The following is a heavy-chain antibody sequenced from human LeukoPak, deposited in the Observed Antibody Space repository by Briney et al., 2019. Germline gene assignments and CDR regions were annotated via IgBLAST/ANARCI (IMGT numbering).Heavy chain of an antibody. CDR3: AREFLDYEGGTDY. V-gene: IGHV1-69*05. CDR2: IIPIFGTA. J-gene: IGHJ4*02. CDR1: GGTFSSYA. D-gene: IGHD4-17*01. Sequence: GASVKVSCKASGGTFSSYAISWVRQAPGQGLEWMGGIIPIFGTANYAQKFQGRVTITTDESTSTAYMELSSLRSEDTAVYYCAREFLDYEGGTDYWGQGTLVTVSS.